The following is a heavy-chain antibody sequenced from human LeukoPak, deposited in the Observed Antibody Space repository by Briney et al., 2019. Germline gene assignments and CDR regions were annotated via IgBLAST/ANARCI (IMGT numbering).Heavy chain of an antibody. Sequence: ASVKVSCKASGGTFSNHAISWVRPAPGQGLEWMGVIFPISGTANYAQKFQGRVTITADASTSTVYMELSSLTSDDTAVYYCARWAGDSSAWYPALFDYWGQGTLVTVSS. J-gene: IGHJ4*02. CDR1: GGTFSNHA. CDR3: ARWAGDSSAWYPALFDY. CDR2: IFPISGTA. V-gene: IGHV1-69*13. D-gene: IGHD6-13*01.